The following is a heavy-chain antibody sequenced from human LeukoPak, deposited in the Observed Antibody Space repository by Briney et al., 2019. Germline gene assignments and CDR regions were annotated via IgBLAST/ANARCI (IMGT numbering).Heavy chain of an antibody. Sequence: GGSLRLSCAASGFTFSRSAMTWVRQTPGKGLDWVSSISSSGNTYYSDSVKGRVTISRDNSKNMLYLQMNSLRAEDTAVYYCVKGRISEDGLDFWGQGTLVTVSS. CDR1: GFTFSRSA. V-gene: IGHV3-23*01. D-gene: IGHD6-13*01. J-gene: IGHJ4*02. CDR2: ISSSGNT. CDR3: VKGRISEDGLDF.